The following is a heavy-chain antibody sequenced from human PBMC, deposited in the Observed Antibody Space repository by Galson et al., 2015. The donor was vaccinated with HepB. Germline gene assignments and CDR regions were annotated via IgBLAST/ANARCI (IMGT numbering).Heavy chain of an antibody. J-gene: IGHJ6*02. V-gene: IGHV1-69*02. CDR3: ARGKYYYDSSGRPDYYSYGMDV. CDR1: GDTFSSYI. CDR2: IIPILSLA. D-gene: IGHD3-22*01. Sequence: SVKVSCKASGDTFSSYIISWVRQAPGQGLEWMGRIIPILSLANHAQKFQGRVTITADKSTRTAYMELSSLRSEDTAVYYCARGKYYYDSSGRPDYYSYGMDVWGQGTTVTVSS.